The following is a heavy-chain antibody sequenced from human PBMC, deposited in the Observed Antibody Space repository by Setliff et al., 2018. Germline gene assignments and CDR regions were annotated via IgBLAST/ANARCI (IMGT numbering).Heavy chain of an antibody. Sequence: PGESLKISCAASGFTFSTYSMSWVRQAPGRGLEWVSGISATGSNTYYADSVKGRFTISRDNSENTLLLQMSSLRADDTAVYYCAKGFQGKNVGTFDSWGHGILVTVSS. CDR3: AKGFQGKNVGTFDS. J-gene: IGHJ4*01. CDR1: GFTFSTYS. V-gene: IGHV3-23*01. CDR2: ISATGSNT. D-gene: IGHD1-7*01.